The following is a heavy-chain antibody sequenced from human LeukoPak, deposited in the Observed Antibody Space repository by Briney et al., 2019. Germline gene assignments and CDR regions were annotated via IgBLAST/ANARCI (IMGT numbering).Heavy chain of an antibody. Sequence: GGSLRLSCAASGFTFSDYYMTWIRQAPGRGLEWISYINGSSSDTKYADSVKGRFTISRDNAKNTLYLQMNSLRAEDTAVYYCAREGEPTGTFYYYGMDVWGQGTTVTVSS. V-gene: IGHV3-11*06. J-gene: IGHJ6*02. CDR3: AREGEPTGTFYYYGMDV. CDR2: INGSSSDT. D-gene: IGHD1-1*01. CDR1: GFTFSDYY.